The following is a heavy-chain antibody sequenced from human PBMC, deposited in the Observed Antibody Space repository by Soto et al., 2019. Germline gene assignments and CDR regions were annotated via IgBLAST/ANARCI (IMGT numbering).Heavy chain of an antibody. D-gene: IGHD3-3*01. CDR1: GFTFSSYW. CDR2: IKQDGSEK. V-gene: IGHV3-7*01. J-gene: IGHJ4*02. Sequence: GGSLRLSCAASGFTFSSYWMSWVRQAPGKGLEWVANIKQDGSEKYYVDSVKGRFTISRDNAKNSLYLQMNSLRAEDTAVYYCARDFWSGYRAPYFDYWGQGTLVTVSS. CDR3: ARDFWSGYRAPYFDY.